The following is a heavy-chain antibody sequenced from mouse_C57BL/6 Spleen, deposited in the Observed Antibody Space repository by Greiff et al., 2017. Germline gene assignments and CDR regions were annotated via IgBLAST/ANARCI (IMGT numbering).Heavy chain of an antibody. J-gene: IGHJ4*01. CDR2: INPGSGGT. Sequence: QVHVKQSGAELVRPGTSVKVSCKASGYAFTNYLIEWVKQRPGQGLEWIGVINPGSGGTNYNEKFKGKATLTADKSSSTAYMQLSSLTSEDSAVYFCARWYDPLYAMDYWGQGTSVTVSS. D-gene: IGHD2-14*01. CDR1: GYAFTNYL. CDR3: ARWYDPLYAMDY. V-gene: IGHV1-54*01.